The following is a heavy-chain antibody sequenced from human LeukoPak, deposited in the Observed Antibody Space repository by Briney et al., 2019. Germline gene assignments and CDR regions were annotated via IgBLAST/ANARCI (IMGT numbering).Heavy chain of an antibody. CDR3: ARGGRNTVTTPYYYYYYMDV. J-gene: IGHJ6*03. CDR1: GYTFTGYY. D-gene: IGHD4-11*01. Sequence: ASVKVSCKASGYTFTGYYMHWVRQAPGQGLEWMGWINPNSGGTNYAQKFQGRVTMTRDTSISTAYMELSRLRSDDTAVYYCARGGRNTVTTPYYYYYYMDVWGKGTTVTVSS. V-gene: IGHV1-2*02. CDR2: INPNSGGT.